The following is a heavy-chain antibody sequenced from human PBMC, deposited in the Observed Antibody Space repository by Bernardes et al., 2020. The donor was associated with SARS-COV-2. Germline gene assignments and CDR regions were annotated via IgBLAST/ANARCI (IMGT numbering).Heavy chain of an antibody. Sequence: SETLSRTCAVYGGSFSGYYWSWIRQPPGQGLEWIGEINHSGSTNYNPSLKSRVTISVDTSKNQFSLKLSSVTAADTAVYYCARETSSSSFGMDVWGQGTTVTVSS. J-gene: IGHJ6*02. V-gene: IGHV4-34*01. CDR2: INHSGST. CDR3: ARETSSSSFGMDV. D-gene: IGHD6-6*01. CDR1: GGSFSGYY.